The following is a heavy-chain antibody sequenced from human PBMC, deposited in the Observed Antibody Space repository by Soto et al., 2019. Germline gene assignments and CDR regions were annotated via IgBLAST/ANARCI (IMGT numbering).Heavy chain of an antibody. J-gene: IGHJ4*02. CDR3: ARVTTKLFDY. V-gene: IGHV6-1*01. CDR2: TYYRSKWYS. Sequence: SPSRGLEWLGRTYYRSKWYSDYAVSVKSRITINPDTSKNQFSLQLNSVIPEDTAVYYCARVTTKLFDYWGQGTPVTVSS. D-gene: IGHD3-3*01.